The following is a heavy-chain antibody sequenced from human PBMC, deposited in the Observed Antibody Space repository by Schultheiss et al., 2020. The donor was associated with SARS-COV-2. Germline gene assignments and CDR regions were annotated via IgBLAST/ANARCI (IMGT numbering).Heavy chain of an antibody. CDR2: ITGSGGGT. Sequence: GGSLRLSCAASGFIFSSYAMTWVRQAPGKGLEWVSTITGSGGGTYYTDSVRGRFTISRDNSKNTLYLQISRLRVEDTAVYYCAKDASSGWLFDNWGQGTLVTVSS. D-gene: IGHD6-19*01. CDR3: AKDASSGWLFDN. CDR1: GFIFSSYA. V-gene: IGHV3-23*01. J-gene: IGHJ4*02.